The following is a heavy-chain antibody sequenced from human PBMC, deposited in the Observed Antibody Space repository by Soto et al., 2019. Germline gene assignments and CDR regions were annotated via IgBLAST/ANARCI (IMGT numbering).Heavy chain of an antibody. CDR3: ARDRYFGTGPLFDP. J-gene: IGHJ5*02. Sequence: PGGSLRLSCAASGFTFSSYAMHWVRQAPGKGLEWVAVISYDGSNKYYADSVKGRFTISRDNSKNTLYLQMNSLRAEDTAVYYCARDRYFGTGPLFDPWGQGTLVTVSS. V-gene: IGHV3-30-3*01. CDR1: GFTFSSYA. D-gene: IGHD3-10*01. CDR2: ISYDGSNK.